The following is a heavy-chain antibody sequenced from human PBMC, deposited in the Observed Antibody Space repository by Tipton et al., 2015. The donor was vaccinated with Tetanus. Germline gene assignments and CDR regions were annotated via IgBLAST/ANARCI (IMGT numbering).Heavy chain of an antibody. CDR2: LYPGDSYS. J-gene: IGHJ3*01. Sequence: QSGAEVKQPGESLKISCKGSGYMFSSHWIGWVRQVPGKGLEWLGTLYPGDSYSTYSPSFEGQVTISVDRSIDTAYLQWSSLKASDTAIYYCARPLTSVAFGGFAFDVWGQGTLVTVSS. CDR1: GYMFSSHW. CDR3: ARPLTSVAFGGFAFDV. V-gene: IGHV5-51*01. D-gene: IGHD3-16*01.